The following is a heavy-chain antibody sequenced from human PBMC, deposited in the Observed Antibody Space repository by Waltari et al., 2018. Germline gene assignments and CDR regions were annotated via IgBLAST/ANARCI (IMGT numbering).Heavy chain of an antibody. Sequence: QVQLVQSGAEVKKPGASVKVYCKASVYTFTSYDINWVRQATGPGLGWMGWMNPNSGNTGYAQKFQGRVTMTRNTSISTAYMELSSLRSEDTAVYYCARGKNYYDSSGSSGWSDPWGQGTLVTVSS. CDR3: ARGKNYYDSSGSSGWSDP. J-gene: IGHJ5*02. D-gene: IGHD3-22*01. CDR1: VYTFTSYD. CDR2: MNPNSGNT. V-gene: IGHV1-8*01.